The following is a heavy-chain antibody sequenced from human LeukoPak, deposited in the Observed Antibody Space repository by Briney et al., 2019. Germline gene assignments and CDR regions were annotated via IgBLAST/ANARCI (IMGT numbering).Heavy chain of an antibody. J-gene: IGHJ4*02. CDR1: GFTFSSYS. Sequence: GGSLRLSCAASGFTFSSYSMNWVRQAPGKGLEWVSSISSSSSYIYYADSVKGRFTISRDNAKNSLYLQMNSLRAEDTAVYYCARVSSNFQPLYYFDYWGQGTLVTVSS. V-gene: IGHV3-21*01. D-gene: IGHD4/OR15-4a*01. CDR3: ARVSSNFQPLYYFDY. CDR2: ISSSSSYI.